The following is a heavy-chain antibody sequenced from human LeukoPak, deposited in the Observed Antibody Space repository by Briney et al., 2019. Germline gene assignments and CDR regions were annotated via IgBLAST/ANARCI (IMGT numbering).Heavy chain of an antibody. CDR3: AREAPYCSSTSCYGDY. J-gene: IGHJ4*02. D-gene: IGHD2-2*01. CDR1: GYTFTSYG. Sequence: GASVKVSCKASGYTFTSYGISWVRQAPGQGLEWMGWISAYNGNTNYAQKLQGRVTMTTDTSTSTAYMELRSLRSDDTAVYYCAREAPYCSSTSCYGDYWGQGTLVTVSS. CDR2: ISAYNGNT. V-gene: IGHV1-18*01.